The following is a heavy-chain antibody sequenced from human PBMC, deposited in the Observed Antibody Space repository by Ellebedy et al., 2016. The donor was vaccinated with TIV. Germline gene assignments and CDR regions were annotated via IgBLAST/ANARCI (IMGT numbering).Heavy chain of an antibody. Sequence: GESLKISCAASGFTFSSYSMNSVRQAPGKGLEWVSSISSSNHYIYYADSVKGRFTISRDNAKNSLYLQMNSLRAEDTAVFYCARELAAAGFFEYWGQGTLVTVSS. CDR2: ISSSNHYI. D-gene: IGHD6-13*01. V-gene: IGHV3-21*01. J-gene: IGHJ4*02. CDR1: GFTFSSYS. CDR3: ARELAAAGFFEY.